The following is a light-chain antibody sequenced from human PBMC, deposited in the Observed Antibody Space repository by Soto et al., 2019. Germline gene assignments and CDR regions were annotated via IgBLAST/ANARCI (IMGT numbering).Light chain of an antibody. V-gene: IGLV2-14*01. CDR1: SSDVGGYNF. J-gene: IGLJ2*01. CDR3: SSYTSSSVV. CDR2: DVN. Sequence: QSALTQPASVSGSPGQSITISCSGTSSDVGGYNFVSWYQQYPVKAPKLMIYDVNNRPSGVSSRYSGSKSGNTASLTISGLQAEDEADYYCSSYTSSSVVFGGGTQLTVL.